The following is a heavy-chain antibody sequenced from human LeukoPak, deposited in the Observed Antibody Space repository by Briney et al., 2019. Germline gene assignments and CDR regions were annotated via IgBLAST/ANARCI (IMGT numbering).Heavy chain of an antibody. D-gene: IGHD4-17*01. CDR1: GGSITRGGYY. V-gene: IGHV4-31*03. CDR3: ASETTVTTLYAFDI. J-gene: IGHJ3*02. CDR2: TYYSGST. Sequence: PSQTLSLTCTVSGGSITRGGYYWSWIRQRPGKGLEWIGYTYYSGSTHYNPSLKSRVTISVDTSKNQFSLKLSSVTAADTAVYYCASETTVTTLYAFDIWGQGTMVTVSS.